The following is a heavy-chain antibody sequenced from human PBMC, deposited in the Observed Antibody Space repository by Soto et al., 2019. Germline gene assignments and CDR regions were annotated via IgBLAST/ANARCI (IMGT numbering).Heavy chain of an antibody. Sequence: SETLSLTCTVSGGSISSGGYYWSWIRQHPGKGLEWIGYIYYSGSTNYNPSLKSRVTISVDTSKNQFSLKLSSVTAADTAVYYCARGRGLRFVHWGQGTLVTVSS. D-gene: IGHD4-17*01. V-gene: IGHV4-31*03. J-gene: IGHJ5*02. CDR2: IYYSGST. CDR3: ARGRGLRFVH. CDR1: GGSISSGGYY.